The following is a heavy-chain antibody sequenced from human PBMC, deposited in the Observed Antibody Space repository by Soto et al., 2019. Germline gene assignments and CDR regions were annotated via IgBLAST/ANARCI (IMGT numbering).Heavy chain of an antibody. J-gene: IGHJ6*02. CDR2: IIPIFGTA. D-gene: IGHD5-18*01. Sequence: ASVKVSCKASGGTFSSYAISWVRQAPGQGLEWMGGIIPIFGTANYAQKFQGRVTITADESTSTAYMELSSLRSEDTAVYYCARVLRGYSYGLYYYYGMDVWGQGTTVTVSS. V-gene: IGHV1-69*13. CDR1: GGTFSSYA. CDR3: ARVLRGYSYGLYYYYGMDV.